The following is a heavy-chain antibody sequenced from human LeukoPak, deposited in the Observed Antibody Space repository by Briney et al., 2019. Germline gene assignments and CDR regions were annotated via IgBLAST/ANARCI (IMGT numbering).Heavy chain of an antibody. CDR2: ISYDGSNK. Sequence: GRSLRLSCAASGFTFSSYAMHWVRQAPGKGLEWVAVISYDGSNKYYADSVKGRFTISRDNPKNTLYLQMNSLRAEDTAVYYCARDVRGVMQFDYWGQGTLVTVSS. CDR1: GFTFSSYA. J-gene: IGHJ4*02. V-gene: IGHV3-30*04. D-gene: IGHD3-10*02. CDR3: ARDVRGVMQFDY.